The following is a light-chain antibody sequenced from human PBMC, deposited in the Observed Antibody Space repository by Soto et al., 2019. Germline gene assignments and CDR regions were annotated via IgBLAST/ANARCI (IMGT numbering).Light chain of an antibody. V-gene: IGKV3-11*01. J-gene: IGKJ5*01. Sequence: PATLSLAPWERSTLSCRASQSVSNYLSWYQQKPGQARRLLIYDASKMATGIPGRFSGSWSGTDFTLTIISLEPEDFAVYYCQQYKDWPPLTFGQGTRLEIK. CDR2: DAS. CDR3: QQYKDWPPLT. CDR1: QSVSNY.